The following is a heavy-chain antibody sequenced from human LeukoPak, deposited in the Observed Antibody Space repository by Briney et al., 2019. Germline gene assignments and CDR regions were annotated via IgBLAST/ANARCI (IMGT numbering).Heavy chain of an antibody. D-gene: IGHD3-22*01. V-gene: IGHV1-2*02. CDR2: INPNSGGT. CDR1: GYTFTGYY. CDR3: AREHSSVYSYWNN. J-gene: IGHJ4*02. Sequence: ASVKVSCKASGYTFTGYYMHWVRQAPGQGLEWMAWINPNSGGTNYAQKFQGRITMTRDTCISTAYMELSRLRTDVTAMYYCAREHSSVYSYWNNCGQGTLVTVSS.